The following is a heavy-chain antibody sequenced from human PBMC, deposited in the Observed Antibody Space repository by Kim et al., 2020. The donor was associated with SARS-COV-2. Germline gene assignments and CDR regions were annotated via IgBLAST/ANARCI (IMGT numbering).Heavy chain of an antibody. CDR2: IYYSGST. CDR1: GGSISSGGYY. Sequence: SETLSLTCTVSGGSISSGGYYWSWIRQHPGKGLEWIGYIYYSGSTYYNPSLKSRVTISVDTSKNQFSLKLSSVTAADTAVYYCLGSLVTPPLYGMDVWGQGTTVTVSS. J-gene: IGHJ6*02. D-gene: IGHD3-10*01. CDR3: LGSLVTPPLYGMDV. V-gene: IGHV4-31*03.